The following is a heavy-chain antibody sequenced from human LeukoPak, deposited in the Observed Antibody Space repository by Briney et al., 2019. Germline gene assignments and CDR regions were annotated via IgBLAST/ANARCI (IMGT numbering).Heavy chain of an antibody. V-gene: IGHV3-21*06. CDR2: VTGNGRSI. CDR3: ARRTGLGKATVPFGGHFDS. CDR1: GFSFSSYA. Sequence: PGGSLRLSCVTSGFSFSSYAINWVRQAPGEGLEWVSAVTGNGRSIYYADSVKGRFTISRGNAKNSLFLQMNSLRAEDTAVYYCARRTGLGKATVPFGGHFDSWGQGTLVVVSS. D-gene: IGHD4-17*01. J-gene: IGHJ4*02.